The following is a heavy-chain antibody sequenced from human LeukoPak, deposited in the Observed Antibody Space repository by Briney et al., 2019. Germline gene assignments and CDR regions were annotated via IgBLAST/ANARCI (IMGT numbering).Heavy chain of an antibody. CDR2: INPNTGGA. J-gene: IGHJ4*02. CDR3: ARGRPSAEPPDH. CDR1: GYTFSDYY. Sequence: AASVKVSCKASGYTFSDYYIHWVRQAPGQGLEYMGWINPNTGGASYAQKFRVRVTMTRDTSSSTVYMQLSTLTSDDTAVYSCARGRPSAEPPDHWGQGTLVAVSS. D-gene: IGHD6-6*01. V-gene: IGHV1-2*02.